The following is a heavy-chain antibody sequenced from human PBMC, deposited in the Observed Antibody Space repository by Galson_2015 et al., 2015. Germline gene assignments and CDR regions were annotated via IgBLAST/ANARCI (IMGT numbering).Heavy chain of an antibody. D-gene: IGHD4-11*01. CDR1: FGSISSYY. J-gene: IGHJ5*01. CDR3: ARGCGGVTTTFDS. Sequence: ETLSLSCAVSFGSISSYYRWWRRQPPEGGLWCFGYICYSGSTSYNPSIKGRITISVDTSKNQFPQKLSSVTAAATAVYYCARGCGGVTTTFDSWGQGTLVTVSS. CDR2: ICYSGST. V-gene: IGHV4-59*01.